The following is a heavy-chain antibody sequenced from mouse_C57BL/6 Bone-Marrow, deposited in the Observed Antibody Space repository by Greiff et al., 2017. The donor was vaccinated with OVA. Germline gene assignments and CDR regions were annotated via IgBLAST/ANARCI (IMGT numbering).Heavy chain of an antibody. J-gene: IGHJ1*03. CDR1: GYTFTSYW. V-gene: IGHV1-69*01. Sequence: VQLQQPGAELVMPGASVKLSCKASGYTFTSYWMHWVKQRPGQGLEWIGEIDPSGGYTNYNQKFKGKSTLTVDKSSSTPYMQLSRLTSEDSAVYYCARRDYYGYSDWYMDVWGTGTTVTVSS. CDR3: ARRDYYGYSDWYMDV. D-gene: IGHD2-2*01. CDR2: IDPSGGYT.